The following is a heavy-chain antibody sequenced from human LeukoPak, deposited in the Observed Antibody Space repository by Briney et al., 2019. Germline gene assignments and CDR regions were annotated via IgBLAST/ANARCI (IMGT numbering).Heavy chain of an antibody. V-gene: IGHV4-31*03. J-gene: IGHJ5*02. CDR3: ARGPYYYDSSGYAS. D-gene: IGHD3-22*01. CDR2: IYYSGST. Sequence: SETLSLTCTVSGGSISSGGYYWSWIRQHPGKGLEWIGYIYYSGSTYYNPSLKSRVTISADTSKNQFSLKLSSVTAADTAVYYCARGPYYYDSSGYASWGQGTLVTVSS. CDR1: GGSISSGGYY.